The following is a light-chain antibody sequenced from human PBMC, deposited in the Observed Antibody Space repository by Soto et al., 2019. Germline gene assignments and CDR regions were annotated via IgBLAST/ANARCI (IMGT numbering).Light chain of an antibody. CDR2: GAS. V-gene: IGKV3-20*01. Sequence: EIVLTQSPGTLSLSPGERATLSCRASQSVSNNYLAWYQQKPGQAPRLLIYGASNRATGIPDRFSGSGSGTDFTLTISRLEPEDFAIYYCQQYGDSPCTFGGGTKVDIK. J-gene: IGKJ4*01. CDR3: QQYGDSPCT. CDR1: QSVSNNY.